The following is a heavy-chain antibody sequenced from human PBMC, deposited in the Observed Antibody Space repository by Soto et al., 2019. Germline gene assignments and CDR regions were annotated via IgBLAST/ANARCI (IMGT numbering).Heavy chain of an antibody. D-gene: IGHD3-3*01. CDR2: IYNGGST. CDR3: ARAPVGLDTISYFDY. Sequence: KASETLSLTCTVSGGSIGSGGYYWIWIRHHPGKGLEWIGYIYNGGSTYYRPSLESRMHMSLDATRNHYSLRLTSVTAADTAVYFCARAPVGLDTISYFDYWGQGKLVTVSS. J-gene: IGHJ4*02. V-gene: IGHV4-30-4*01. CDR1: GGSIGSGGYY.